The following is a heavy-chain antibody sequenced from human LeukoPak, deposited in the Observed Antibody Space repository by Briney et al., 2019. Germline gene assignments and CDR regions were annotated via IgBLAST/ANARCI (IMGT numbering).Heavy chain of an antibody. CDR3: ARPTGGQYIDY. J-gene: IGHJ4*02. Sequence: PGGSLRLSCAASGSTFSNYEMNWVRQAPGKGLEWVAYISSSGYTIHYADSVKGRFTISRDNAKNTLHLQMNSLRAEDTAVYYCARPTGGQYIDYWGQGTLVTVSS. D-gene: IGHD3-10*01. CDR2: ISSSGYTI. V-gene: IGHV3-48*03. CDR1: GSTFSNYE.